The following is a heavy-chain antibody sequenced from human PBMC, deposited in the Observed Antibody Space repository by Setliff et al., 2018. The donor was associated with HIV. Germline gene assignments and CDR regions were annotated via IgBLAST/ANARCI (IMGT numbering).Heavy chain of an antibody. CDR3: ASWLWFGELLIDY. J-gene: IGHJ4*02. Sequence: TSETLSLTCAVSGYSISSGYCWGWIRQPPGKGLEWVGSIYHSGSTYYNPSLKSRVTISVDTSKNQFSLKLSSVTAADTAVYYCASWLWFGELLIDYWGQGTLVTVSS. D-gene: IGHD3-10*01. V-gene: IGHV4-38-2*01. CDR2: IYHSGST. CDR1: GYSISSGYC.